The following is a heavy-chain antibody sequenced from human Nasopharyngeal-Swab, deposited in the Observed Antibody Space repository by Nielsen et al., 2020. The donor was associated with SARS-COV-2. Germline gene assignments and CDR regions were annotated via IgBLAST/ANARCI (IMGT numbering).Heavy chain of an antibody. V-gene: IGHV4-39*07. Sequence: SETLSLTCTVSGGSISSSSYYWGWIRQPPGKGLEWIGSIYYSGSTYYNPSLKSQVTISVDTSKNQFSLKLSSVTAADTAVYYCARDDLTAYDAFDIWGQGTMVTVSS. J-gene: IGHJ3*02. CDR3: ARDDLTAYDAFDI. D-gene: IGHD7-27*01. CDR1: GGSISSSSYY. CDR2: IYYSGST.